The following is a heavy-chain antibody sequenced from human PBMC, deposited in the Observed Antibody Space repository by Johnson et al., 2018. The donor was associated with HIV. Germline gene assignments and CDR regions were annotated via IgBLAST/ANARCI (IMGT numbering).Heavy chain of an antibody. J-gene: IGHJ3*01. V-gene: IGHV3-66*01. CDR1: GFTVSSNY. CDR2: IYSGGST. D-gene: IGHD3-10*01. Sequence: VHLVESGGGLVPPGWSLRLSCAASGFTVSSNYMNWVRQAPGKGLEWVSIIYSGGSTYYADSVKGRFTISRDSSKNTVYLQMNNLRAEDTAVYNCARGVRGVIIDWGQGTMVAVSS. CDR3: ARGVRGVIID.